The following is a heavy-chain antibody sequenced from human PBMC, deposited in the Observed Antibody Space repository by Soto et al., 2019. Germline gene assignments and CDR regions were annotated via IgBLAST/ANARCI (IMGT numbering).Heavy chain of an antibody. CDR2: INRGNGNT. D-gene: IGHD3-22*01. CDR3: ARAATYYDSSGREVY. J-gene: IGHJ4*02. V-gene: IGHV1-3*01. CDR1: GYTFTSYA. Sequence: EASVKVSCKASGYTFTSYAMHWVRQAPGQRLEWMGWINRGNGNTKYSQKFQGRVTITRDTSASSVYMELSSLTSEDTAVYYCARAATYYDSSGREVYWGQGTLVTVPS.